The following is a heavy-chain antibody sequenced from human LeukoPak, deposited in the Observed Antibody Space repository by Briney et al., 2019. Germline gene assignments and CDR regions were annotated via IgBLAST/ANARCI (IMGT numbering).Heavy chain of an antibody. CDR1: GYTFTGYY. CDR2: INPNSGGT. D-gene: IGHD3-10*01. Sequence: GASVKVSCEASGYTFTGYYMHWVRQAPGQGLEWMGWINPNSGGTNYAQKFQGRVTMTRDTSISTAYMELSRLRSDDTAVYYCARDIGTYYYGSGSYNDYWGQGTLVTVSS. J-gene: IGHJ4*02. CDR3: ARDIGTYYYGSGSYNDY. V-gene: IGHV1-2*02.